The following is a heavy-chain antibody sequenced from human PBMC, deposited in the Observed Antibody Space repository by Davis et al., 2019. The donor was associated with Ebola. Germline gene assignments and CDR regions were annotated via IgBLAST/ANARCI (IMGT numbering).Heavy chain of an antibody. CDR3: AKDTANIWFDI. D-gene: IGHD2-21*02. CDR2: LGLSADT. V-gene: IGHV3-23*01. CDR1: AFVFSSYV. Sequence: GESLTISCAASAFVFSSYVMSWVRRAPGKGLEWVSTLGLSADTYYADSVKGRFTISRDNSKNTLHLQMNSLRVEDTAIYYCAKDTANIWFDIWGQGTMVTVSS. J-gene: IGHJ3*02.